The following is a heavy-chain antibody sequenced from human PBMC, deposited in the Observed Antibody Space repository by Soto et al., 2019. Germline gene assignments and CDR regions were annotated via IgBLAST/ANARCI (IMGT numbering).Heavy chain of an antibody. Sequence: GESLKISCKGSGYSFTSYWIGWVRQMPGKGLEWMGIIYPGDSDTRYSPSFQGQVTISADKSISTAYLQWSSLKASDTAMYYCARHTPPYGSGSYPYYYYGMDVWGQGTTVTVSS. CDR3: ARHTPPYGSGSYPYYYYGMDV. CDR2: IYPGDSDT. D-gene: IGHD3-10*01. J-gene: IGHJ6*02. CDR1: GYSFTSYW. V-gene: IGHV5-51*01.